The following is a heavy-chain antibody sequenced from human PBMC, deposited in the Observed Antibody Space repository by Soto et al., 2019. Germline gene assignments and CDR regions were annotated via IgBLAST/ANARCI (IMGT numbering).Heavy chain of an antibody. V-gene: IGHV1-3*01. J-gene: IGHJ6*02. CDR1: GYTFTSYA. CDR3: ARDRASDYGDYYGMDV. Sequence: ASVKVSCKASGYTFTSYAMLWVRQAPGQRLEWMGWINAGNGNTKYSQKFQGRVTITRDTSASTAYMELSSLRSEDTAVYHCARDRASDYGDYYGMDVRGQGTTVTVSS. D-gene: IGHD4-17*01. CDR2: INAGNGNT.